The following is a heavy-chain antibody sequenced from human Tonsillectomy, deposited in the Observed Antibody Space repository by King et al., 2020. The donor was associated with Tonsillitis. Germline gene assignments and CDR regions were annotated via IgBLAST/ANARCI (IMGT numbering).Heavy chain of an antibody. Sequence: VQLVESGGGVVQPGRSLRLACAASGFTFRNYGMHWVRQAPGKGLEWVAVIWYDGSNKYYSDSVKGRFTISRDNSKNTLFLQMNSLRAEDTAVYYCARDHPPSYYSYMDVWGKGTTVTVS. CDR1: GFTFRNYG. V-gene: IGHV3-33*01. J-gene: IGHJ6*03. CDR2: IWYDGSNK. CDR3: ARDHPPSYYSYMDV.